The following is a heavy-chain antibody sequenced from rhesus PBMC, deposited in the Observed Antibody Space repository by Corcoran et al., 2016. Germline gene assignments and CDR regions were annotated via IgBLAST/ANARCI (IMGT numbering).Heavy chain of an antibody. CDR2: IYGSGSST. J-gene: IGHJ4*01. V-gene: IGHV4-169*01. Sequence: QLQLQESGPGLVKPSETLSVTCAVSGGSISSSYWSWIRQAPGKGLEWIGYIYGSGSSTNYNPSLKSRVTLSVDTSKNQLSLKLSSVTTADTAVYYCARGDTAGTVFDYLGQGVLVTVSS. CDR3: ARGDTAGTVFDY. D-gene: IGHD5-42*01. CDR1: GGSISSSY.